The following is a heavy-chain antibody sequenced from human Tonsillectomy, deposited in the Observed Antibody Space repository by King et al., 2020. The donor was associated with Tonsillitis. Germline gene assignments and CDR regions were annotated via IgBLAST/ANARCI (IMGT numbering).Heavy chain of an antibody. Sequence: QLVQSGAEVKKPGASVKVSCKASGYTFPGYYMHWVRQAPGQGPEWMGWINVNSGGPNYAQKFQGRVTMTRDTSISTAYMEWSRLRSDDTAMYYCARDNWTYVKGAFDIWGQGTMVTVSS. D-gene: IGHD1-7*01. V-gene: IGHV1-2*02. J-gene: IGHJ3*02. CDR3: ARDNWTYVKGAFDI. CDR1: GYTFPGYY. CDR2: INVNSGGP.